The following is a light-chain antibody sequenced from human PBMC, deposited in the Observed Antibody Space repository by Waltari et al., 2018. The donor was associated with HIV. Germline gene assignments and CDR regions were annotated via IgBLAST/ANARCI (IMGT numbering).Light chain of an antibody. CDR3: SSYTSSSVYV. J-gene: IGLJ1*01. CDR2: DVS. CDR1: RSDVAANNF. Sequence: SALTQPASEPGSPGQSTTISRTGTRSDVAANNFVSWYQQHPGKAPKLRIYDVSNRPSGVSKRLSGSKSGNTASLTISGLQAEDEADYYCSSYTSSSVYVFGTGTKVTVL. V-gene: IGLV2-14*01.